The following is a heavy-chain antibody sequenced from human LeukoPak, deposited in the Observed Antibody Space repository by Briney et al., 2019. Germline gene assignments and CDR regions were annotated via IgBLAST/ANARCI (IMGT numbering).Heavy chain of an antibody. CDR1: GFTFSTYA. Sequence: GGSLRLSCAASGFTFSTYAMHWVRQAPGKGLEYVSAIKNNGGSTYYASSVQGRFTVSRDNSRSTLYLQMDSLRPDDMAIYYCVRVQSTLRGIQGPFDRWGQGTLVS. D-gene: IGHD3-10*01. CDR2: IKNNGGST. J-gene: IGHJ4*02. V-gene: IGHV3-64*01. CDR3: VRVQSTLRGIQGPFDR.